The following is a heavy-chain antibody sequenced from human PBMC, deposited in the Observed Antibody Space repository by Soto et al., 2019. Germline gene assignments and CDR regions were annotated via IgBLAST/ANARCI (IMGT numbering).Heavy chain of an antibody. V-gene: IGHV1-18*01. D-gene: IGHD3-9*01. CDR1: GYTFTSYG. CDR3: ARVNGYDILTGYYKSHWFDP. Sequence: GASVKVSCKASGYTFTSYGISWVRQAPGQGLEWMGWISAYNGNTNYAQKLQGRVTMTTDTSTSTAYMELRSLRSDDTAVYYCARVNGYDILTGYYKSHWFDPWGQGTLVTVSS. J-gene: IGHJ5*02. CDR2: ISAYNGNT.